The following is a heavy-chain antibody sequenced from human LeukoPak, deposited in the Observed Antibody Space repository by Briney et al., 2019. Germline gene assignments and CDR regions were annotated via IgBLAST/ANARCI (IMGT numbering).Heavy chain of an antibody. V-gene: IGHV4-59*01. D-gene: IGHD1-26*01. CDR2: IYYSGGT. CDR3: ARSPGGREIDY. Sequence: SETLSLTCTVSGGSISSYYWSWIRQPPGKGLEWIGYIYYSGGTNYNPSLKSRVTISVDTSKNQFSLKLSSVTAADTAVYYCARSPGGREIDYWGQGTLVTVSS. J-gene: IGHJ4*02. CDR1: GGSISSYY.